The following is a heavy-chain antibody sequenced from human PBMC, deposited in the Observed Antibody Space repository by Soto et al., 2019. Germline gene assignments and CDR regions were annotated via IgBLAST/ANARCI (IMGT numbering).Heavy chain of an antibody. Sequence: ASVKVSCKASGYTFTSYYMHWVRQAPGQGLEWMGIINPSGGRTSYAQKFQGRVTMTRDTSTSTVYMELSSLRSEDTAVYYCARGRAVAGTFGAFDIWGQGTMVNVSS. CDR1: GYTFTSYY. CDR2: INPSGGRT. J-gene: IGHJ3*02. D-gene: IGHD6-19*01. V-gene: IGHV1-46*03. CDR3: ARGRAVAGTFGAFDI.